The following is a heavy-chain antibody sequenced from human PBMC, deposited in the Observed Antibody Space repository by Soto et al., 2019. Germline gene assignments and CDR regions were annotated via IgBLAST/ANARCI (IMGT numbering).Heavy chain of an antibody. CDR1: GFTFDDYA. D-gene: IGHD3-22*01. CDR3: ANGYYYDSSGYYHEPHDAFDI. V-gene: IGHV3-9*01. J-gene: IGHJ3*02. Sequence: LRLSCAGSGFTFDDYAMHWVRQAPEKGLEWVSGISWNSGSIGYADSVKGRFTISRDNAKNSLYLQMNSLRAEDTALYYCANGYYYDSSGYYHEPHDAFDIWGQGTMVTVSS. CDR2: ISWNSGSI.